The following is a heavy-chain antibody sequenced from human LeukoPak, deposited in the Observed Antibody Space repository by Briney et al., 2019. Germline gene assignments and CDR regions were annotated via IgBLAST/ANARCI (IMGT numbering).Heavy chain of an antibody. J-gene: IGHJ6*02. CDR3: ATDTETAGTPYYYYYGMDV. Sequence: ASVKVSCKVSGCTLTELSMHWVRQAPGKGLEWMGGFDPEDGETIYAQKFQGRVTMTEDTSTDTAYMELSSLRSEDTAVYYCATDTETAGTPYYYYYGMDVWGQGTTVTVSS. CDR2: FDPEDGET. V-gene: IGHV1-24*01. D-gene: IGHD6-13*01. CDR1: GCTLTELS.